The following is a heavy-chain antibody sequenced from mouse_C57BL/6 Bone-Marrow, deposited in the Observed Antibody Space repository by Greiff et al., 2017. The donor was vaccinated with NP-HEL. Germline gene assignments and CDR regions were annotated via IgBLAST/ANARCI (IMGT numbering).Heavy chain of an antibody. J-gene: IGHJ2*01. CDR2: IYPGNSDT. Sequence: EVQLVESGTVLARPGASVKMSCKTSGYTFTSYWMHWVKQRPGQGLEWIGAIYPGNSDTSYNQKFKGKAKLTAVTSASTAYMELSSLTKEDSAVYYGTSPSIESTRGDGYYFDYWGQGTTLTVSS. D-gene: IGHD2-5*01. V-gene: IGHV1-5*01. CDR3: TSPSIESTRGDGYYFDY. CDR1: GYTFTSYW.